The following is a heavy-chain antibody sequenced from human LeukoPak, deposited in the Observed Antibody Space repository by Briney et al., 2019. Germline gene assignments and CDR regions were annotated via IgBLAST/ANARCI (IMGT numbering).Heavy chain of an antibody. CDR3: ASDIVVVVAAAVSDY. J-gene: IGHJ4*02. Sequence: GGSLRLSCAASGFTFSSYSMNWVRQAPGKGLEWVSSISSSSSYIYYADSVKGRFTISRDNAKNSLYLQMNSLRAEDTAVYYCASDIVVVVAAAVSDYWGQGTLVTVSS. V-gene: IGHV3-21*01. CDR1: GFTFSSYS. CDR2: ISSSSSYI. D-gene: IGHD2-15*01.